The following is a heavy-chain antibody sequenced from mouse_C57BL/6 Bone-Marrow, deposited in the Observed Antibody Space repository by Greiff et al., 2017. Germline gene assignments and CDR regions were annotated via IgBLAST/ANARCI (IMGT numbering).Heavy chain of an antibody. CDR1: GYTFTSYW. Sequence: QVQLQQPGAELVKPGASVKLSCKASGYTFTSYWMQWVKQRPGQGLEWIGEIDPSDSYTNYNQKFKGKATLTVDTSSSTAYMQLSSLTSEDSAVYYCARDGNYGGYFDYWGQGTTLTGSS. J-gene: IGHJ2*01. V-gene: IGHV1-50*01. D-gene: IGHD2-1*01. CDR2: IDPSDSYT. CDR3: ARDGNYGGYFDY.